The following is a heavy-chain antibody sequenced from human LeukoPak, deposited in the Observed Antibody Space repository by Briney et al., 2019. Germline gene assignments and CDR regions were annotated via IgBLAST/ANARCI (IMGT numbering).Heavy chain of an antibody. Sequence: GASVKVSCKASGYSFIKYDINWVRQATGQGLEWMGWMNPNIGTTDYAQKFQGRVTITMNTSISTTYMELSSLRSDDTAVHYCARSRVANGDYIFEDVWGQGTLVTVSS. J-gene: IGHJ4*02. V-gene: IGHV1-8*03. D-gene: IGHD4-17*01. CDR3: ARSRVANGDYIFEDV. CDR1: GYSFIKYD. CDR2: MNPNIGTT.